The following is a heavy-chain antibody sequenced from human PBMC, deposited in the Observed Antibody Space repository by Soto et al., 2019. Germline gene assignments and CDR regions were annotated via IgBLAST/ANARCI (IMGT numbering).Heavy chain of an antibody. D-gene: IGHD3-22*01. J-gene: IGHJ5*02. V-gene: IGHV1-18*04. CDR1: GYTLTDHG. CDR3: ARAYYDSSGYYPNWFDP. Sequence: ASVKVSCKASGYTLTDHGISWVRQAPGQGLEWMGWISPYNANTRYGEKVQGRVTMTTDTSSTVYMELTGLRSEDTAVYYCARAYYDSSGYYPNWFDPWGQGTLVTVS. CDR2: ISPYNANT.